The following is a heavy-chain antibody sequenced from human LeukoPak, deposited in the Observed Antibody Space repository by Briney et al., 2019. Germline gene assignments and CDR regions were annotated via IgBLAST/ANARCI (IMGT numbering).Heavy chain of an antibody. Sequence: ASVNVSCKASGYTFTGYYMHWVRQAPGQGLEWMGRINPNSGGTNYAQKFQGRVTMTRDTSISAAYMELSRLRSDDTAVYYCASLGANFYPFDYWGQGTLVTVSS. CDR3: ASLGANFYPFDY. CDR2: INPNSGGT. J-gene: IGHJ4*02. D-gene: IGHD4/OR15-4a*01. V-gene: IGHV1-2*06. CDR1: GYTFTGYY.